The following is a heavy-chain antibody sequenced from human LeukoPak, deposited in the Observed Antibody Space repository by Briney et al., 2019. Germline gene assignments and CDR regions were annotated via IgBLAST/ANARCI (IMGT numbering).Heavy chain of an antibody. CDR2: MNQEGSEK. D-gene: IGHD6-6*01. V-gene: IGHV3-7*01. CDR1: GFTFSNYW. J-gene: IGHJ4*02. Sequence: GGSLRLSCAASGFTFSNYWMSWVRQAPGKGLEWVANMNQEGSEKEYVDSVKGRFTISRDNAKNSLYLQMDSLRAEDTAVYYSASLGRSSGRDYWGQGTLVTVSS. CDR3: ASLGRSSGRDY.